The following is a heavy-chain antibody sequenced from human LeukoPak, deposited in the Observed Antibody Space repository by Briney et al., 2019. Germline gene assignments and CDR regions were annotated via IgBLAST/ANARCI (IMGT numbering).Heavy chain of an antibody. Sequence: VASVKVSCKASGYTFTSYGISWVRHAPGQGVEWMGWISAYNGNTNYAQKLQGRVTMTTDTSTSTAYMELRSLRSDDTAVYYCAATVTSSYYYYYYMDVWGKGTTVTVSS. CDR1: GYTFTSYG. CDR2: ISAYNGNT. D-gene: IGHD4-17*01. CDR3: AATVTSSYYYYYYMDV. J-gene: IGHJ6*03. V-gene: IGHV1-18*01.